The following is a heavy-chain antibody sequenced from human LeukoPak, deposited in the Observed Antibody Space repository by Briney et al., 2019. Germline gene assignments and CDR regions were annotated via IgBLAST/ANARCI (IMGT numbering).Heavy chain of an antibody. D-gene: IGHD6-13*01. J-gene: IGHJ5*02. CDR2: INHSGST. CDR3: ARNGYSSSWYEGNWFDP. Sequence: LETLSLTCAVYGGSFSGYYWSWIRQPPGKGLEWIGEINHSGSTNYNPSLKSRVTISVDTSKNQFSLKLSSVTAADTAVYYCARNGYSSSWYEGNWFDPWGQGTLVTVSS. CDR1: GGSFSGYY. V-gene: IGHV4-34*01.